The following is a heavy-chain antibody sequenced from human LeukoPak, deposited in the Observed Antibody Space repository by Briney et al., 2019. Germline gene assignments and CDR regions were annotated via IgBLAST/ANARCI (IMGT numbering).Heavy chain of an antibody. Sequence: PSETLSLTCTVSGVSISSDYWSWLRLPPGKGLEGIGYIYYSGSSNYNPSLKSRVTMSVDTSKNQFSLKLTSVTAADTAVYYCARRLRQNLFDPWGQGTLVTVSS. CDR2: IYYSGSS. D-gene: IGHD4-17*01. CDR1: GVSISSDY. CDR3: ARRLRQNLFDP. J-gene: IGHJ5*02. V-gene: IGHV4-59*08.